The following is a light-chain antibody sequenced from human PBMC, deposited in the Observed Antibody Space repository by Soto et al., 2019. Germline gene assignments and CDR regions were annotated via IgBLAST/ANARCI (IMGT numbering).Light chain of an antibody. CDR2: LGS. J-gene: IGKJ2*01. CDR1: QSLLHSNGYNY. Sequence: DIVMTQSPLSLPVTPGEPASISCRSSQSLLHSNGYNYLDWYLQKPGQSPQLLIYLGSNRASGVPDMFSGSGSGTDFTLKIRRVEADDVGVYYCMQALQTHTFGQGTKLEIK. V-gene: IGKV2-28*01. CDR3: MQALQTHT.